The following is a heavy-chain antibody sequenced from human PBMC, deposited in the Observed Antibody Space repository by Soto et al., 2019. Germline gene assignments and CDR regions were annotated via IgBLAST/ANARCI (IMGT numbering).Heavy chain of an antibody. CDR2: ISGGGDAA. V-gene: IGHV3-23*01. CDR1: GFTFINYA. D-gene: IGHD7-27*01. J-gene: IGHJ2*01. CDR3: TRKILGSTTRPNYWYFDL. Sequence: EVQVLESGGGLVQPGGSLRLSCAGSGFTFINYAMNWVRQAPGEGLERVSSISGGGDAAFFPDSVRGRVTISGDNSKNTVPLQMNSLGVDDTAVYYCTRKILGSTTRPNYWYFDLWGRGTLVTVSS.